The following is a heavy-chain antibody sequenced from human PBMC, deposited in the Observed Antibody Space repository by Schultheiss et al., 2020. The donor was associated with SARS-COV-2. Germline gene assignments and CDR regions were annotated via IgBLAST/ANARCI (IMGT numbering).Heavy chain of an antibody. CDR1: GGSFSGYY. CDR3: ARLPKSVVVPPLDV. Sequence: SQTLSLTCAVYGGSFSGYYWSWIRQPPGKGLEWIGEINHRGSTNYNPSLKSRVTISVDTSKNQFSLKLSSVTAADTAVYYCARLPKSVVVPPLDVWGKGTTVTVSS. D-gene: IGHD2-2*01. CDR2: INHRGST. V-gene: IGHV4-34*01. J-gene: IGHJ6*04.